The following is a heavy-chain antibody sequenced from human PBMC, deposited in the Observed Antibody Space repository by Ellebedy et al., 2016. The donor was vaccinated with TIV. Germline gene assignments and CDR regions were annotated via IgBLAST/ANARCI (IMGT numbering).Heavy chain of an antibody. J-gene: IGHJ3*02. CDR2: IYYSGST. D-gene: IGHD1-26*01. CDR3: ARAGSGSYPYHDAFDI. Sequence: SETLSLTCTVSGGSISSYYWSWIRQPPGKGLEWIGYIYYSGSTNYNPSLKSRVTISVDTSKNQFSLKLSSVTAADTAVYYCARAGSGSYPYHDAFDIWGQGTMVTVSS. CDR1: GGSISSYY. V-gene: IGHV4-59*08.